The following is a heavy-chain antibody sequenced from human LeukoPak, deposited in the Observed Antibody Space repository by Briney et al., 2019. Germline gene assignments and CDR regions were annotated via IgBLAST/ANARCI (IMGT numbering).Heavy chain of an antibody. CDR1: GGTFTSYA. CDR2: IIPIFGTA. V-gene: IGHV1-69*06. CDR3: ARGYYYDSSGYYYSANAFDI. D-gene: IGHD3-22*01. Sequence: ASVKVSCKASGGTFTSYAISWVRQAPGQGLEWRGGIIPIFGTANYAQKFQGRVTVTADKSTSTAYMELSSLRSEDTAVYYCARGYYYDSSGYYYSANAFDIWGQGTMVTVSS. J-gene: IGHJ3*02.